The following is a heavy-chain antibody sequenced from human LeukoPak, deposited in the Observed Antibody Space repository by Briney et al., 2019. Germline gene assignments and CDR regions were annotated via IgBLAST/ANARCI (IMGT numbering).Heavy chain of an antibody. Sequence: GASVKVSCKASGGTFSSYAISWVRQAPGQGLEWMGGIIPIFGTANYAQKFQGRVTITADESTSTAYMELSSLRSEDTAVYYCASIDVGYCSSTSCVAGVWGQGTLVTVSS. CDR1: GGTFSSYA. V-gene: IGHV1-69*13. CDR3: ASIDVGYCSSTSCVAGV. J-gene: IGHJ4*02. CDR2: IIPIFGTA. D-gene: IGHD2-2*03.